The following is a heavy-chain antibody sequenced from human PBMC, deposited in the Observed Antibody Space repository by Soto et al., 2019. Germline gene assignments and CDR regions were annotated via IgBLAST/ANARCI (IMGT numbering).Heavy chain of an antibody. Sequence: PSETLSLTCTVSGGSISSYYWSWIRQPPGKGLEWIGYIYYSGSTNYNPSLKSRVTISAETSKNQFSLKLSSVTAADTAVYYCARAHDFWGGRQQPIDSWGQGTLVTVSS. CDR1: GGSISSYY. D-gene: IGHD3-3*01. CDR2: IYYSGST. V-gene: IGHV4-59*12. J-gene: IGHJ4*02. CDR3: ARAHDFWGGRQQPIDS.